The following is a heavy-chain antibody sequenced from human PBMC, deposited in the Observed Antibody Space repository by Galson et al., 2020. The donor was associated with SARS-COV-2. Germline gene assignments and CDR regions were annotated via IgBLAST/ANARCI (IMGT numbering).Heavy chain of an antibody. J-gene: IGHJ4*02. CDR3: AGESVSDRSGWGWGEY. Sequence: ASVKVSCKASGYTFAAYGISWVRQAPGQGPEWMGISTYTGDTKYEQKFQGRVTMTTDTSTSTAYMELRSLLSDDTATYYCAGESVSDRSGWGWGEYWGQGTLVTVSS. D-gene: IGHD3-16*01. CDR2: ISTYTGDT. V-gene: IGHV1-18*01. CDR1: GYTFAAYG.